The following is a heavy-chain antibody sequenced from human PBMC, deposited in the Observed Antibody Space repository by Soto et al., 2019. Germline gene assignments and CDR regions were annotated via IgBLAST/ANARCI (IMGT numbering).Heavy chain of an antibody. J-gene: IGHJ5*02. Sequence: GGSLRLSCAASGFTFSSYSMNWVRQAPGKGLEWVSSISSSSSYIYYADSVKGRFTISRDNAKNSLYLQMNSLRAEDTAVYYCASILARGWELLSWFDPWGQGTLVTVSS. CDR3: ASILARGWELLSWFDP. CDR1: GFTFSSYS. CDR2: ISSSSSYI. V-gene: IGHV3-21*01. D-gene: IGHD1-26*01.